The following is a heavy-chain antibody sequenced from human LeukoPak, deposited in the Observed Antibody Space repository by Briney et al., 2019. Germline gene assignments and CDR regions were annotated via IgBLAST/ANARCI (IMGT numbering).Heavy chain of an antibody. CDR1: GFTVSSNY. D-gene: IGHD2-15*01. J-gene: IGHJ3*02. CDR2: IYSGGST. Sequence: PGGSLRLSCAASGFTVSSNYMSWVRQAPGKGLEWVSVIYSGGSTYYADSVKGRFTISRDNSKNTLYLQMNSLRAEETAVYYCARDKYCSGGSCYSDAFDIWGQGTMVTVSS. V-gene: IGHV3-66*01. CDR3: ARDKYCSGGSCYSDAFDI.